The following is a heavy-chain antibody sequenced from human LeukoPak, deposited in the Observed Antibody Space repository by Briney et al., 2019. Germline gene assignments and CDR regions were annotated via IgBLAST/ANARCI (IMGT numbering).Heavy chain of an antibody. CDR3: AKARGSSVYEQFDY. CDR2: TSTSGRAT. Sequence: GGSLRLSCAASGFAFGTYAMTWVRQAPEKGLQWVSTTSTSGRATYSADSVEVRFTISRDNSKNTLYLQMNSLRADDTAVYYCAKARGSSVYEQFDYWGQGTQVTVSP. V-gene: IGHV3-23*01. D-gene: IGHD5/OR15-5a*01. J-gene: IGHJ4*02. CDR1: GFAFGTYA.